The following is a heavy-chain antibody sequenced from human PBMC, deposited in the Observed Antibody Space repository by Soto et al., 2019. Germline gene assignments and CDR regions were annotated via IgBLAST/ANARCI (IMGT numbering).Heavy chain of an antibody. CDR3: AIIHSGSFGFDI. Sequence: QVQLVESGGGVVQPGRSLRLSCVASGITFNLYDVYWVRQAPGKGLEWVALISYDGSHKYYADSVKGRFTISRDNSKNALYLQVVNLRPDDTAVYHCAIIHSGSFGFDIWGQGTVVTFSS. CDR2: ISYDGSHK. D-gene: IGHD1-26*01. CDR1: GITFNLYD. V-gene: IGHV3-30*03. J-gene: IGHJ3*02.